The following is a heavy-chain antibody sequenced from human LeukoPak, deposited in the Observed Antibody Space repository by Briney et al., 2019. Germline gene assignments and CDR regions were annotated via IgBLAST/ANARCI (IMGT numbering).Heavy chain of an antibody. V-gene: IGHV4-34*01. CDR3: TRMTTGHDY. CDR1: GISFNDYY. Sequence: SETLSLTCAVSGISFNDYYWSWVRQTPGRGLEWIGEINHSGYTNDSPSLKSRVTLSIDTSRKQFSLNLRSVTVADTGIYYCTRMTTGHDYWGQGTLVTVSS. CDR2: INHSGYT. J-gene: IGHJ4*02. D-gene: IGHD4-17*01.